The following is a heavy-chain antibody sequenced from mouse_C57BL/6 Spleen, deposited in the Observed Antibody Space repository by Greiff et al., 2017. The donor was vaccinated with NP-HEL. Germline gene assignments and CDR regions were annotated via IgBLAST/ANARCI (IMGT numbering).Heavy chain of an antibody. J-gene: IGHJ3*01. D-gene: IGHD2-4*01. CDR2: IWGVGST. V-gene: IGHV2-6*01. CDR1: GFSLTSYG. Sequence: QVQLKESGPGLVAPSQSLSITCTVSGFSLTSYGIDWVRQSPGQGLEWLGVIWGVGSTNYNSALKSRLSISKDNSKSQVFLKMNSLQTDDTAMYYCASSDYDAAWFAYWGQGTLVTVSA. CDR3: ASSDYDAAWFAY.